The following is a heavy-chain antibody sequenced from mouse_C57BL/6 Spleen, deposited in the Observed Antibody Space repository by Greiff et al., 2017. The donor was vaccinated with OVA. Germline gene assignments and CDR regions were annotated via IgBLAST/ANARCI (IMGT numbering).Heavy chain of an antibody. CDR2: INYDGSST. Sequence: EVKLMESEGGLVQPGSSMKLSCTASGFTFSDYYMAWVRQVPEKGLEWVANINYDGSSTYYLDSLKSRFIISRDNAKNILYLQLSSLKSEDTATDYCAREWLLHWYFDVWGTGTTVTVSS. CDR3: AREWLLHWYFDV. CDR1: GFTFSDYY. D-gene: IGHD2-3*01. V-gene: IGHV5-16*01. J-gene: IGHJ1*03.